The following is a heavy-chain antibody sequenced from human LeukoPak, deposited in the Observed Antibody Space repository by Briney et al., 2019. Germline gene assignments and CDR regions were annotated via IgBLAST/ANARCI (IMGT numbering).Heavy chain of an antibody. CDR3: ARLSPSSYFFDY. CDR2: IYHTGNT. D-gene: IGHD6-6*01. Sequence: SETLSLTCTVSGYSISSGYYWGWIRLPPGKGLEWVGIIYHTGNTYYSPSLKSRVTISIDTSKNQFSLRLSSVTAADTAVYYCARLSPSSYFFDYWGQGTLVTVSS. CDR1: GYSISSGYY. V-gene: IGHV4-38-2*02. J-gene: IGHJ4*02.